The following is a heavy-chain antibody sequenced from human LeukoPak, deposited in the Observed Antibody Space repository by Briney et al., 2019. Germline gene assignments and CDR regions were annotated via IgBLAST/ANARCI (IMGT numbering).Heavy chain of an antibody. Sequence: PSETLSLTCTVSGGSISSYYWSWIRQPPGKGLEWIGYIYYSGSTNYNPSLKSRVTISVDTSKNQFSLKLSSVTAADTAVYYCASRSYSSSGNDYWGQGTLVTVSS. CDR1: GGSISSYY. J-gene: IGHJ4*02. V-gene: IGHV4-59*01. CDR3: ASRSYSSSGNDY. D-gene: IGHD3-22*01. CDR2: IYYSGST.